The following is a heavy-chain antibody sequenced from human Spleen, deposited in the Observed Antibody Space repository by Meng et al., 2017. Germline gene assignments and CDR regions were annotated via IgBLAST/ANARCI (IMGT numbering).Heavy chain of an antibody. V-gene: IGHV3-9*03. J-gene: IGHJ4*02. CDR2: ISRNSGSI. CDR3: AKDAGFYDSSALDF. CDR1: GFTVSSNE. Sequence: GGSLRLSCAASGFTVSSNEMSWVRQAPGKGLEWVSGISRNSGSIGYADSVKGRFTISRDNAKNSLYLQMNSLRAEDMALYYCAKDAGFYDSSALDFWGQGALVTVSS. D-gene: IGHD3-22*01.